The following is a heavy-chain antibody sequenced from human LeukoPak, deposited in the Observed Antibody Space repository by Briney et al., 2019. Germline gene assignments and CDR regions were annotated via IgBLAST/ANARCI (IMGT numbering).Heavy chain of an antibody. Sequence: GGSLRLSCAASGFTFSSYAMHWVRQAPETGLEYVSAISNNGGSTYYANSLKGRFTLSRDNSQNTLFLHMGTLRAEDMALYYCSTGGSIAAVPIDYWGQGTLVTVSS. CDR3: STGGSIAAVPIDY. CDR2: ISNNGGST. D-gene: IGHD6-6*01. J-gene: IGHJ4*02. V-gene: IGHV3-64*01. CDR1: GFTFSSYA.